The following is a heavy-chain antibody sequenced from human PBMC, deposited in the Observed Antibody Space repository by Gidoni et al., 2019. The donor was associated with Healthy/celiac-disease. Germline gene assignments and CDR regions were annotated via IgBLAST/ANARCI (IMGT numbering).Heavy chain of an antibody. CDR2: GSI. D-gene: IGHD5-12*01. V-gene: IGHV3-9*01. J-gene: IGHJ4*02. Sequence: GSIGYADSVKGRFTISRDNAKNSLYLQMNSLRAEDTALYYCAKGFGGSGYDFFDYWGQGTLVTVSS. CDR3: AKGFGGSGYDFFDY.